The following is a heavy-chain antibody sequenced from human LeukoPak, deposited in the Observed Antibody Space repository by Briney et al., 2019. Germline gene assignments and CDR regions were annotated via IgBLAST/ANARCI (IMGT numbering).Heavy chain of an antibody. CDR3: AGGDRNGWYFYY. Sequence: GGSLRLSCAASGFMFFSHSMNWVRQAPGKGLEWVSYISGSGTTMYYADSVKGRFTISRDNAKNSVFLQMNSLRAEDTALYLCAGGDRNGWYFYYWGQGTLVTVSS. CDR2: ISGSGTTM. J-gene: IGHJ4*02. V-gene: IGHV3-48*04. D-gene: IGHD6-19*01. CDR1: GFMFFSHS.